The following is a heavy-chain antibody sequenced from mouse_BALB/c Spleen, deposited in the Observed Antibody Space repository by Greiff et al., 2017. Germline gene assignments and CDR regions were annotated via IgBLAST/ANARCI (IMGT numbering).Heavy chain of an antibody. D-gene: IGHD1-1*01. CDR1: GFNIKDTY. V-gene: IGHV14-3*02. Sequence: EVKLQESGAELVKPGASVKLSCTASGFNIKDTYMHWVKQRPEQGLEWIGRIDPANGNTKYDPKFQGKATITADTSSNTAYLQLSSLTSEDTAVYYCASAYYGSSYFDYWGQGTTLTVSS. CDR3: ASAYYGSSYFDY. J-gene: IGHJ2*01. CDR2: IDPANGNT.